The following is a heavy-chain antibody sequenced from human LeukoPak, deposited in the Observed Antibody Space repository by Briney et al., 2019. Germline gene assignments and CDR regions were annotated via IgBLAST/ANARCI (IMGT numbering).Heavy chain of an antibody. V-gene: IGHV4-38-2*01. D-gene: IGHD7-27*01. Sequence: SETLSLTCAVSGYAISSGYFWGWIRQPPGKGLEWIGSIYQSGRTYYNPSPKSRVTMSVDTAKNQFSLKLSPVTAADTAVYYCARHVSYGSVDSHWGGFDPWGQGTLVTVSS. CDR3: ARHVSYGSVDSHWGGFDP. CDR1: GYAISSGYF. CDR2: IYQSGRT. J-gene: IGHJ5*02.